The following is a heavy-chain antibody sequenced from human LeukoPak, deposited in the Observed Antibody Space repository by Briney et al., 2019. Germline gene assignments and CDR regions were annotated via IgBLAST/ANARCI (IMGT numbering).Heavy chain of an antibody. V-gene: IGHV3-21*01. CDR3: ARRAVPDY. Sequence: GGSLRLSCAASGLTFSTYCMNWVRQTPGKGLEWVSSISYSSTYIYYADSVKGRFTISRDNAKNSLYLQMNSLRVEDTAIYYCARRAVPDYWGQGALVTVSS. CDR2: ISYSSTYI. CDR1: GLTFSTYC. D-gene: IGHD6-19*01. J-gene: IGHJ4*02.